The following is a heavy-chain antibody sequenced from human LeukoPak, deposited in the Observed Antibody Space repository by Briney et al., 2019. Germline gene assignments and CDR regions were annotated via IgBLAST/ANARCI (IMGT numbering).Heavy chain of an antibody. J-gene: IGHJ4*02. Sequence: GGSLRLSCAASGFTFSSYSMNWVRQAPGKGLEWVSSISSSSSYIYYVASVKGRFTISRDNAKNSLYLQMNSLRAEDTAVYYCATREEGISYYDILTGPFDYWGQGTLVTVSS. V-gene: IGHV3-21*01. D-gene: IGHD3-9*01. CDR2: ISSSSSYI. CDR3: ATREEGISYYDILTGPFDY. CDR1: GFTFSSYS.